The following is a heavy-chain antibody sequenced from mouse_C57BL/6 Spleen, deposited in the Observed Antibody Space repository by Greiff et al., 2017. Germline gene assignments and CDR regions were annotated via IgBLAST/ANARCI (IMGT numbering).Heavy chain of an antibody. CDR3: EGNGNYEGFDY. V-gene: IGHV1-53*01. CDR1: GYTFTSYW. J-gene: IGHJ2*01. Sequence: QVQLQQPGTELVKPGASVKLSCKASGYTFTSYWMHWVKQRPGQGLEWIGNINPSNGGTNYNEKFKSKATLTVDKSSSTAYLQLSSLTSADSAVCYCEGNGNYEGFDYWGQGTTLTVSA. CDR2: INPSNGGT. D-gene: IGHD2-1*01.